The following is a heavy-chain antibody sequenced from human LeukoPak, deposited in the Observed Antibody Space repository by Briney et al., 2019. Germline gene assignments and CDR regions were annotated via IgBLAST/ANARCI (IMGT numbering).Heavy chain of an antibody. V-gene: IGHV4-30-4*08. CDR2: IYHSGST. CDR3: ARDRVGATNAFDI. D-gene: IGHD1-26*01. CDR1: GGSISSGDYY. J-gene: IGHJ3*02. Sequence: SQTLSLTCTVSGGSISSGDYYWSWIRQPPGKGMEWIGSIYHSGSTYYNPSLKSRLNISVDTSRNQFSLKLSSVTAADTAVYYCARDRVGATNAFDIWGQGTMVTVSS.